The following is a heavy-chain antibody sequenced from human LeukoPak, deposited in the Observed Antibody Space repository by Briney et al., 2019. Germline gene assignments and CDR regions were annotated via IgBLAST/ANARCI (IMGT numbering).Heavy chain of an antibody. Sequence: SETLSLTCTVSGGSISSSSYYWGWIRQPPGKGLEWIGSIYYSGSTYYNPSLKSRVTISVDTSKNQFSLKLSSVTAADTAVYYCARPLSCYSSSGWYFDRGVSGWFDPWGQGTLVTVSS. D-gene: IGHD6-19*01. CDR1: GGSISSSSYY. CDR3: ARPLSCYSSSGWYFDRGVSGWFDP. CDR2: IYYSGST. V-gene: IGHV4-39*01. J-gene: IGHJ5*02.